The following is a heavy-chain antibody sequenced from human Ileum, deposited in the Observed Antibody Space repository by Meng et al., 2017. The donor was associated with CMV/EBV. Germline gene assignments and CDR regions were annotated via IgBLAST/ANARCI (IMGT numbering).Heavy chain of an antibody. CDR3: ARDLKRLSDNYYDLLTATPNGAFDY. Sequence: GVRRAPGQGLEWRGWIIAANGNNKYSAEAQGRNGISRDMSASTVYMELSSLRPEDTALYYCARDLKRLSDNYYDLLTATPNGAFDYWGQGTLVTVSS. CDR2: IIAANGNN. J-gene: IGHJ4*02. V-gene: IGHV1-3*01. D-gene: IGHD3-9*01.